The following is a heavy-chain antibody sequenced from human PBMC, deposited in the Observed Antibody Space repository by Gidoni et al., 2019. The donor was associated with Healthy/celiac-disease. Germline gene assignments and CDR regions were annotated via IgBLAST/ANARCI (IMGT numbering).Heavy chain of an antibody. V-gene: IGHV4-39*01. J-gene: IGHJ4*02. CDR1: GGSISSSSYY. CDR2: IYYSGST. CDR3: ARHQGIAAPSDY. D-gene: IGHD6-6*01. Sequence: QLQLQESGPGLVKPSETLSLTCTVSGGSISSSSYYWGWIRQPPGKGLEWIGSIYYSGSTYYNPSLKSRVTISVDTSKNQFSLKLSSVTAADTAVYYCARHQGIAAPSDYWGQGTLVTVSS.